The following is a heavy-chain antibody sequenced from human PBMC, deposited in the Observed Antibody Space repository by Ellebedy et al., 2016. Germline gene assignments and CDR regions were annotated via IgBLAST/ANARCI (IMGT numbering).Heavy chain of an antibody. CDR2: IDIDGSDR. CDR3: AKESPRAYCGGDCYSRGYFDY. CDR1: GFTFSSYA. J-gene: IGHJ4*02. D-gene: IGHD2-21*02. V-gene: IGHV3-74*01. Sequence: GESLKISCAASGFTFSSYAMHWVRQAPGKGLVWVSRIDIDGSDRSYADSVKGRFTISRDNSKNTLYLQMNSLRAEDTAVYYCAKESPRAYCGGDCYSRGYFDYWGQGTLVTVSS.